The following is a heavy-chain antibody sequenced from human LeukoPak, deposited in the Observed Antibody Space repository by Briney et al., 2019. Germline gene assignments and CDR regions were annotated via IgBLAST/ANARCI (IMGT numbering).Heavy chain of an antibody. CDR3: ARTYYYGSSGYPPFDH. CDR1: GYTFTGYY. V-gene: IGHV1-2*06. Sequence: ASVKVSCKASGYTFTGYYMHWVRQAPGQGLEWMGRINPNSGGTNYAQKFQGRVTMTRDTSISTAYMELSRLRSDDTAVYYCARTYYYGSSGYPPFDHWGQGTLVTVSS. D-gene: IGHD3-22*01. J-gene: IGHJ4*02. CDR2: INPNSGGT.